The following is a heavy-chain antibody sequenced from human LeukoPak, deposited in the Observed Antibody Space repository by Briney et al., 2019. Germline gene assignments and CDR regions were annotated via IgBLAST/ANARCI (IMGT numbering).Heavy chain of an antibody. V-gene: IGHV4-39*07. CDR3: ARSHYYCSGSYYFSYYGMDV. CDR2: IYYSGST. D-gene: IGHD3-10*01. J-gene: IGHJ6*02. CDR1: GGSISSSSYS. Sequence: SETLSLTCTVSGGSISSSSYSWGWIRQPPGKGLEWIGSIYYSGSTYYNPSLKSRVTISVDTSKNQFSLELSSVTAADTAVYYCARSHYYCSGSYYFSYYGMDVWGQGTTVTVSS.